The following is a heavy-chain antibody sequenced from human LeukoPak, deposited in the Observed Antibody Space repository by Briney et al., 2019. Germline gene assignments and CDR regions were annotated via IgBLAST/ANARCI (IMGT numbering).Heavy chain of an antibody. CDR2: IYYSGST. J-gene: IGHJ4*02. D-gene: IGHD2-2*01. CDR1: GGSISSSSYY. Sequence: PSETLSLTCTVSGGSISSSSYYWGWIRQPPGKGLEWIGSIYYSGSTYYNPSLKSRVTVSVDTSKNQFSLKLSSVTAADTAVYYCASRDDCSSTSCLDYWGQGTLVTVSS. CDR3: ASRDDCSSTSCLDY. V-gene: IGHV4-39*01.